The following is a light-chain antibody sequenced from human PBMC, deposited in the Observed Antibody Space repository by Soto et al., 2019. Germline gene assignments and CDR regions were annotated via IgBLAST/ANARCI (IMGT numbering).Light chain of an antibody. CDR1: QSVSSSY. CDR2: GAS. V-gene: IGKV3-20*01. CDR3: QQYGSSPPLYT. J-gene: IGKJ2*01. Sequence: EIVLTQSPGTLSLSPGERATLSCRASQSVSSSYLAWYQQKPGQAPRLLIYGASSRATGIPDRFSGSGSGTDFTLTISRLVPEDFAVYYCQQYGSSPPLYTFGQGTKLEIK.